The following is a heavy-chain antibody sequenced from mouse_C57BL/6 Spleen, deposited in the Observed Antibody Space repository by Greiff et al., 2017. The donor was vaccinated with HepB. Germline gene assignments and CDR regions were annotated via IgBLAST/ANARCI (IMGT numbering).Heavy chain of an antibody. Sequence: VQLQQSGPELVKPGASVKISCKTSGYAFSSSWMNWVKQRPGKGLEWIGRIYPGDGDTNYNGKFKGKATLTADESSSTAYMQLSSLTSEDSAVYFWAISSGSREAYWCQVTLVTVSP. J-gene: IGHJ3*01. CDR1: GYAFSSSW. D-gene: IGHD1-1*01. CDR3: AISSGSREAY. V-gene: IGHV1-82*01. CDR2: IYPGDGDT.